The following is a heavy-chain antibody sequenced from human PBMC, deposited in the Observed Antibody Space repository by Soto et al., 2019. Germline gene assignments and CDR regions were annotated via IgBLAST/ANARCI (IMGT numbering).Heavy chain of an antibody. D-gene: IGHD3-10*01. CDR2: IYYSGST. V-gene: IGHV4-59*01. J-gene: IGHJ3*02. CDR3: ARMGLLWFGERWDYAFDI. CDR1: GGSISSYY. Sequence: SETLSLTCTVSGGSISSYYWSWIRQPPGKGLEWIGYIYYSGSTNYNPSLKSRVTISVDTSKNQFSLKLSSVTAADTAVYYCARMGLLWFGERWDYAFDIWGQGTMVTVSS.